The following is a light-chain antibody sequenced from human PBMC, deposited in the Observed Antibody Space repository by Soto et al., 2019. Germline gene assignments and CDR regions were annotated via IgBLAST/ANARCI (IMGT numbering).Light chain of an antibody. CDR1: QSLLHSNGYNY. Sequence: DIVMTQSPLSLSVTPGEPASISCRSSQSLLHSNGYNYLDWYLQKPGQSPQLLIYFVSNRASGFPGRFSGSGSGTEFSHRISRVEPEDVGGSKCMKALQTRRFCQGTKVDIK. CDR3: MKALQTRR. J-gene: IGKJ1*01. CDR2: FVS. V-gene: IGKV2-28*01.